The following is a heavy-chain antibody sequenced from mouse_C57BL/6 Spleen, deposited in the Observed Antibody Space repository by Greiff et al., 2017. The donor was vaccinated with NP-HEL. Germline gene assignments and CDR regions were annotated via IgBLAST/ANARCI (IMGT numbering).Heavy chain of an antibody. J-gene: IGHJ4*01. D-gene: IGHD4-1*01. CDR3: ALTGTGYAMDY. CDR1: GYTFTSYW. V-gene: IGHV1-61*01. Sequence: QVQLKQPGAELVRPGSSVKLSCKASGYTFTSYWMDWVKQRPGQGLEWIGNIYPSDSETHYNQKFKDKATLTVDKSSSTAYMQLSSLTSEDSAVYYCALTGTGYAMDYWGQGTSVTVSS. CDR2: IYPSDSET.